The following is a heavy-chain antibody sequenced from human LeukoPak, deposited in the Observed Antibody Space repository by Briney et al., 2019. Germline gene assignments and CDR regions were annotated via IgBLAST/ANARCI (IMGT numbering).Heavy chain of an antibody. CDR1: GFTFGDYV. V-gene: IGHV3-23*01. Sequence: PGGSLRLSCAASGFTFGDYVMNWVRQAPGKGLEWVSGISPRGDITYYKDSVRGRFTISRDNFKNTVSLQLNSLRAEDTAMYYCAKDDDWGRFNHWGQGTLVTVSS. CDR2: ISPRGDIT. J-gene: IGHJ1*01. D-gene: IGHD3-16*01. CDR3: AKDDDWGRFNH.